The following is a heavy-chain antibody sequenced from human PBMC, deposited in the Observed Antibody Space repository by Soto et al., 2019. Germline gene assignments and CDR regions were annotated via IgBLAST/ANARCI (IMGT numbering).Heavy chain of an antibody. CDR1: GYTFTSYG. CDR3: ARDRGTREYYYYGMDV. V-gene: IGHV1-18*01. Sequence: ASVKVSCKASGYTFTSYGISWGRQAPGQGLEWVGWISAYNGNTNYAQKLQGRVTMTTDTSTSTAYMELRSLRSDDTAMYYCARDRGTREYYYYGMDVWGQGTTVTVSS. J-gene: IGHJ6*02. CDR2: ISAYNGNT.